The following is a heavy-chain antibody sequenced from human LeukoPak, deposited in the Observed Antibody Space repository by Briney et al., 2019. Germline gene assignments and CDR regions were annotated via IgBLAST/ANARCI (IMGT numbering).Heavy chain of an antibody. D-gene: IGHD3-10*01. CDR3: ARGVTMVRGVIKDYYYYMDV. CDR1: GYSISSGYY. J-gene: IGHJ6*03. V-gene: IGHV4-61*02. Sequence: PSETLSITCTVSGYSISSGYYCSWIRQPARKGLQWIGRIYTSGSTNYNPSLKSRVTISVDTSKNQFSLKLSSVTAADTAVYYCARGVTMVRGVIKDYYYYMDVWGKGTTVTISS. CDR2: IYTSGST.